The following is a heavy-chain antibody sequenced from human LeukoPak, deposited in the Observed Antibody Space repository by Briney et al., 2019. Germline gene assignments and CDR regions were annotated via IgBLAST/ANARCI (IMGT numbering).Heavy chain of an antibody. Sequence: PGGSLRLSCAVSGFTFSRYWMTWVRQAPGKGLEWVASIKQDGNGKYYVDSVRGRFTISRDNAKNSLYLQMNSLRAEDTAVYYCARDLDFGSGRSLGAFDIWGQGTMVTVSS. CDR2: IKQDGNGK. V-gene: IGHV3-7*03. CDR1: GFTFSRYW. CDR3: ARDLDFGSGRSLGAFDI. J-gene: IGHJ3*02. D-gene: IGHD3-10*01.